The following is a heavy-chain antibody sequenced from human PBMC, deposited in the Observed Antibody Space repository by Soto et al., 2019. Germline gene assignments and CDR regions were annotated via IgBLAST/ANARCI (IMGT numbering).Heavy chain of an antibody. Sequence: SETLSLTCAVSSGSISSSNWWSWVRQPPGKGLEWIGEIYHSGSTNYNPSLKSRVTISVDKSKNQFSLKLSSVTAADTAVYYCARLGYCSGGSCYDFDYWGQGTLVTVSS. CDR2: IYHSGST. V-gene: IGHV4-4*02. CDR1: SGSISSSNW. D-gene: IGHD2-15*01. J-gene: IGHJ4*02. CDR3: ARLGYCSGGSCYDFDY.